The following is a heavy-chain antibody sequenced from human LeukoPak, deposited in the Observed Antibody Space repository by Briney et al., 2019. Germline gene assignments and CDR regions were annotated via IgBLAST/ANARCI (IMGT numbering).Heavy chain of an antibody. CDR2: INHSGST. J-gene: IGHJ6*03. CDR3: ARGRIVATYYYYYYYMDV. V-gene: IGHV4-34*01. CDR1: GGSFSGYY. Sequence: PSETLSLTCAVYGGSFSGYYWSWIRQPPGKGLEWFGEINHSGSTNYNPSLKSRVTISVDTSKNQFSLKLSSVTAADTAVYYCARGRIVATYYYYYYYMDVWGKGTTVTVSS. D-gene: IGHD5-12*01.